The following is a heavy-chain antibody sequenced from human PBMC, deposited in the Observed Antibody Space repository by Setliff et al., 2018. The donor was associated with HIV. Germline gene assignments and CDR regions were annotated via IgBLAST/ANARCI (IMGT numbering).Heavy chain of an antibody. CDR1: GDSSSNDY. Sequence: SETLSLTCTVSGDSSSNDYWTWVRQPPGKGLEWIGNIHTSGTTKYNPTLNSRVTISVDMSKSQFSLRLSSVTAADTAMYYCARSPGVDTNMAFDYWGQGTLVTVSS. CDR3: ARSPGVDTNMAFDY. CDR2: IHTSGTT. J-gene: IGHJ4*02. V-gene: IGHV4-4*08. D-gene: IGHD5-18*01.